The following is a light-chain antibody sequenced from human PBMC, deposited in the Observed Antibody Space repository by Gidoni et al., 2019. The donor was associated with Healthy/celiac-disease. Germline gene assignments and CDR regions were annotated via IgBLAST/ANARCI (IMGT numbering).Light chain of an antibody. CDR1: QSVSSN. J-gene: IGKJ4*01. Sequence: EIVMTQSPATLSVSTGERATLSCRASQSVSSNLAWYQQKPGQAPRLLIYGASTRATGIPSRFSGSGSGTEFTLTISSLQSEDFAVYYFQQYNNWPPRVTFGGGTKVEIK. V-gene: IGKV3-15*01. CDR3: QQYNNWPPRVT. CDR2: GAS.